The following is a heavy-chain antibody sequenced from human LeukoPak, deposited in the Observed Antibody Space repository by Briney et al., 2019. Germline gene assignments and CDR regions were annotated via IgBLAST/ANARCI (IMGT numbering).Heavy chain of an antibody. CDR1: GGSISSGGYS. J-gene: IGHJ6*02. D-gene: IGHD2/OR15-2a*01. CDR3: ARGVRNRTETWIRYSYYYYGMDV. CDR2: IYHSGST. Sequence: SETLSLTCAVSGGSISSGGYSWSWIRQPPGKGLEWIGYIYHSGSTYYNPSLKSRVTMSVDTSKNQFSLKLSSVTAADTAVYYCARGVRNRTETWIRYSYYYYGMDVWGQGTTVTVSS. V-gene: IGHV4-30-2*01.